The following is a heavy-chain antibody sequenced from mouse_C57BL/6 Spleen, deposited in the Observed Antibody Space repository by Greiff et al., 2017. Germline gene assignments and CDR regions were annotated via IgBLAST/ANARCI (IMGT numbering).Heavy chain of an antibody. CDR2: IDPETGGT. D-gene: IGHD3-1*01. V-gene: IGHV1-15*01. CDR1: GYTFTDYE. Sequence: QVQLQQSGAELVRPGASVTLSCKASGYTFTDYEMHWVKQTPVHGLEWIGAIDPETGGTAYNQKFKGKAILTAYKSSSTAYMELRSLTSEDSAVYYCTRRGSPPLDYWGQGTTLTVSS. CDR3: TRRGSPPLDY. J-gene: IGHJ2*01.